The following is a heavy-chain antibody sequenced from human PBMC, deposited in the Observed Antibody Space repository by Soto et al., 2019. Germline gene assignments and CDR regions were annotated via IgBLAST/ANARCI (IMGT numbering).Heavy chain of an antibody. CDR2: INAGNGNT. D-gene: IGHD6-6*01. CDR1: GYTFTSYA. V-gene: IGHV1-3*01. Sequence: ASVKVSCKASGYTFTSYAMHWVRQAPGQRLEWMGWINAGNGNTKYSQKFQGRVTITRDTSASTAYMELSSLRSEGTAVYYCATDIFIEDGSSSSMNWFEPWGQGTLVTLSS. CDR3: ATDIFIEDGSSSSMNWFEP. J-gene: IGHJ5*02.